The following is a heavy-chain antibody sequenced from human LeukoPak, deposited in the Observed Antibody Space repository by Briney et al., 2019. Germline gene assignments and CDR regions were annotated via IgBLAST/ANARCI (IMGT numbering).Heavy chain of an antibody. CDR1: GFTFSRYG. D-gene: IGHD5-12*01. CDR3: AREKNVRGGYGGYFDY. Sequence: GRSLRLSCAASGFTFSRYGMHWVRQAPGKGLEWVAVISFDGTSKYYPDSVKGQFTISRDNSKNTLYLQMNSLRAEDTAVYFCAREKNVRGGYGGYFDYWGQGTLVTVSS. J-gene: IGHJ4*02. CDR2: ISFDGTSK. V-gene: IGHV3-30*19.